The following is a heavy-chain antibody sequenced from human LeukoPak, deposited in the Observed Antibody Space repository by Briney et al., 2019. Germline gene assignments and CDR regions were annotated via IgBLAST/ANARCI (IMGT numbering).Heavy chain of an antibody. CDR1: GGSFSGYY. Sequence: SETLSLTCAVDGGSFSGYYWSWVRQPPGKGLEWVGEINHSGSTNYNPSLKSRVTISVDTSKNQFSLKLSSVTDADTAVYYCASSSRNYYYSSMDVWGKGTTVTVSS. CDR2: INHSGST. J-gene: IGHJ6*03. V-gene: IGHV4-34*01. D-gene: IGHD6-13*01. CDR3: ASSSRNYYYSSMDV.